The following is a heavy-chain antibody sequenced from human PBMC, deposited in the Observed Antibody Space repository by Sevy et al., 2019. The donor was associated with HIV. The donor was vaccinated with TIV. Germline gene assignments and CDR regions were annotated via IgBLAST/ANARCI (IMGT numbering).Heavy chain of an antibody. V-gene: IGHV3-23*01. J-gene: IGHJ6*02. CDR2: ISGSGGST. Sequence: GESLKISCAASGFSFSSYAMSWVRQTPGKGLQWVSVISGSGGSTYYADSVKGRFTIFRDNSRNTVYLQMNSLRAEDTAVYYCARRPDLGVVILTEVLDVWGQGTTVTVSS. CDR1: GFSFSSYA. D-gene: IGHD3-3*01. CDR3: ARRPDLGVVILTEVLDV.